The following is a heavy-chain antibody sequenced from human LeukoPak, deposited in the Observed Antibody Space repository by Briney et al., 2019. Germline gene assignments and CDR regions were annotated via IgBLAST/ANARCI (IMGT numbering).Heavy chain of an antibody. Sequence: GASVKVSCKASGYTFTGYYMHWVRQAPGQGLEWMGWINPNSGGTNYAQKFQGRVTMTRDTSISTVYMELSRLRSDDTAVYYCARDLYYDSSGYYTGYFDYWGQGTLVTVSS. CDR1: GYTFTGYY. CDR3: ARDLYYDSSGYYTGYFDY. J-gene: IGHJ4*02. D-gene: IGHD3-22*01. V-gene: IGHV1-2*02. CDR2: INPNSGGT.